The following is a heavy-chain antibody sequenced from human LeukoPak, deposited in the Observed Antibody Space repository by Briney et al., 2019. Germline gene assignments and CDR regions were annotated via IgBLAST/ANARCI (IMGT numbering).Heavy chain of an antibody. CDR2: IYSSGST. CDR3: ARVSPGGNSDY. V-gene: IGHV4-4*07. D-gene: IGHD4-23*01. J-gene: IGHJ4*02. CDR1: GGSISSYY. Sequence: SGTLSLTCTVSGGSISSYYWSWIRQPAGKGLEWIGRIYSSGSTNYNPSLKSRVTMSVDMSRNQFSLKLSSVTAADTGVYYCARVSPGGNSDYLGQGTLVTVSS.